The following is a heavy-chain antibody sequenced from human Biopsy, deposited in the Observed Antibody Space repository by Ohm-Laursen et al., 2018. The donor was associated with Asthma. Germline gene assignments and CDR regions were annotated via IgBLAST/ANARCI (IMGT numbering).Heavy chain of an antibody. CDR3: AKRRGYSGHDNDY. J-gene: IGHJ4*02. Sequence: SLRLSCSASGFMFSSFGMHWVRQAPGKGLEWVAVISYDGNHKFYEDSVKGRFTISRDNSKNTLYLQMNSLRTEDTAVYYCAKRRGYSGHDNDYWGQGTMVIVSS. CDR1: GFMFSSFG. D-gene: IGHD5-12*01. CDR2: ISYDGNHK. V-gene: IGHV3-30*18.